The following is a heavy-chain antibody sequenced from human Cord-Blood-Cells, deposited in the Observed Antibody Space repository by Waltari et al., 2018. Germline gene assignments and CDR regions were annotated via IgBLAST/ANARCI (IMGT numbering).Heavy chain of an antibody. CDR3: AREWGVAPAY. J-gene: IGHJ4*01. CDR1: GFTFSSYE. CDR2: ISSSGSTI. D-gene: IGHD3-10*01. V-gene: IGHV3-48*03. Sequence: EVQLVESGGGLVQPGGSLRLSCAASGFTFSSYEMNWVRQAQGKGLAWVSYISSSGSTIYYADRGKRRFTISTDNATNSLYLRMNSLLAGDTAVYYGAREWGVAPAYWVHGTLLTVSS.